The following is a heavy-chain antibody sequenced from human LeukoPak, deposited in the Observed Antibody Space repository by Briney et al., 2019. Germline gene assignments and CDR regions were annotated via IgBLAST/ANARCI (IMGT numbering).Heavy chain of an antibody. CDR2: IYYSGST. D-gene: IGHD3-16*01. V-gene: IGHV4-59*08. CDR3: ARTIMITFGGVKWFDP. Sequence: SETLSLTCTVSGASISSYYWSWIRQPPGKGLEWIGYIYYSGSTNYNPSLKSRVTISVDTSKNQFSLKLSSVTAADTAVYYCARTIMITFGGVKWFDPWGQGTLVTVSS. J-gene: IGHJ5*02. CDR1: GASISSYY.